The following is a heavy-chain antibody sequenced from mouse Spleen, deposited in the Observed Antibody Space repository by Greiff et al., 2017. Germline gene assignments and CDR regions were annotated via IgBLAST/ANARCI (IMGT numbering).Heavy chain of an antibody. D-gene: IGHD1-1*01. Sequence: VQLQQPGAELVMPGASVKLSCKASGYTFTSYWMHWVKQRPGQGLEWIGEIDPSDSYTNYNQKFKGKATLTVDKSSSTAYMQLSSLTSEDSAVYYCARREGLITTMPGFDYWGQGTTLTVSS. J-gene: IGHJ2*01. CDR2: IDPSDSYT. CDR1: GYTFTSYW. CDR3: ARREGLITTMPGFDY. V-gene: IGHV1-69*01.